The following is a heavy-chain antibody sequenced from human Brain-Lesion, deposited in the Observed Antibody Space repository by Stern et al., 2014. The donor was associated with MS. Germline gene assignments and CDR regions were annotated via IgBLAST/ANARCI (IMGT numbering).Heavy chain of an antibody. CDR3: ARDQRGITIFGVVTDYYYLGMDV. CDR1: GYIFTGYY. D-gene: IGHD3-3*01. J-gene: IGHJ6*02. CDR2: INPNTGGP. V-gene: IGHV1-2*02. Sequence: VQLVESGAEVKKPGASVKVSCKTSGYIFTGYYIHWGRQAPGQGLEWMAWINPNTGGPKYAQKLKGRVTMSRDTSISTAYVELSSLTSDDTAVYYCARDQRGITIFGVVTDYYYLGMDVWGQGTTVTVSS.